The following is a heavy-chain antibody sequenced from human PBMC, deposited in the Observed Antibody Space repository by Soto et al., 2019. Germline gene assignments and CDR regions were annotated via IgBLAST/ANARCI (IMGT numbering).Heavy chain of an antibody. Sequence: GGSLRLSCAASGFTFSSYEMNWVCQAPGKGLEWVSYISSSGSTIYYSDSVKGRFTISRDNAKKSLYLQMNSLRAEDTAVYYCVRFGGAAAGPGDYWGQGTLVTVSS. CDR3: VRFGGAAAGPGDY. CDR1: GFTFSSYE. J-gene: IGHJ4*02. V-gene: IGHV3-48*03. D-gene: IGHD6-13*01. CDR2: ISSSGSTI.